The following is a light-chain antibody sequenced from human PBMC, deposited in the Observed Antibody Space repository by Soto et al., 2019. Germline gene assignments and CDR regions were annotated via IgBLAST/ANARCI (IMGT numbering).Light chain of an antibody. CDR3: QQYIDWPRT. V-gene: IGKV3-15*01. J-gene: IGKJ1*01. CDR1: QSVDNR. CDR2: GAI. Sequence: EIVMTQSPSTLSVSPGERATLSCRASQSVDNRLAWYQPTPGQAPRLLIYGAIYRATGVPAKFSGSGSGTEFTLTITSLQSEDFGVYYCQQYIDWPRTFGQGTKVDIK.